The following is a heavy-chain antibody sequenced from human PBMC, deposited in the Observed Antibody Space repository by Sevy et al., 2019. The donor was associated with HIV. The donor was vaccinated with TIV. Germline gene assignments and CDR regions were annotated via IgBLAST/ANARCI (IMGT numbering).Heavy chain of an antibody. J-gene: IGHJ4*02. Sequence: SETLSLTCTVSGGSISGGGYYWSWIRQHPGKGLEWIGYIYYSGSTYYNPSLKSRVTISVDTSKNQFSLKLSSVTAADTAVYYCARGARTDLYSSSWYISSFDYWGQGTLVTVSS. CDR3: ARGARTDLYSSSWYISSFDY. V-gene: IGHV4-31*03. CDR1: GGSISGGGYY. D-gene: IGHD6-13*01. CDR2: IYYSGST.